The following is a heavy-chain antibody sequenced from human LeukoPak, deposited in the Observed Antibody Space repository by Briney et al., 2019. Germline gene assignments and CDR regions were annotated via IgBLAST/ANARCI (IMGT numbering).Heavy chain of an antibody. CDR3: ARGGGGAKAFYFDY. D-gene: IGHD1-26*01. CDR1: GGSISSYY. V-gene: IGHV4-59*08. J-gene: IGHJ4*02. Sequence: ETLSLTCTVSGGSISSYYWSWIRQPPGKGLEWIGYIYYSGTTNYNPSLKSRVTMSVDTTRKRFSLRLTSESAADTGVYYCARGGGGAKAFYFDYWGQGSLVTVSS. CDR2: IYYSGTT.